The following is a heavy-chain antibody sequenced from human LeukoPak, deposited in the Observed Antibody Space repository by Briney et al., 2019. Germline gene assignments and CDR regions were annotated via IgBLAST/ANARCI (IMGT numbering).Heavy chain of an antibody. D-gene: IGHD2-2*01. CDR1: GYTFTSYY. V-gene: IGHV1-46*01. Sequence: ASVKVSCKASGYTFTSYYMHWVRQAPGQGLEWMGIINPSGGSTSYAQKFQGRVTMTTDTSTSTAYMELRSLRSDDTAVYYCARDGAHCSSTSCYARPIGDSWFDPWGQGTLVTVSS. CDR2: INPSGGST. J-gene: IGHJ5*02. CDR3: ARDGAHCSSTSCYARPIGDSWFDP.